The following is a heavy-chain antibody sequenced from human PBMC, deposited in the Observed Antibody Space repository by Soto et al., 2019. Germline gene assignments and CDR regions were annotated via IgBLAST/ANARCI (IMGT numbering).Heavy chain of an antibody. Sequence: QITLKESGPTLVKPTQTLTLTCTVSGFSLTTIGVGVGWIRQSPGKGLEWLASVYWHDDLRYNPSLKDRLTISRDTSKNQVVLTMTNMDPVDTATYYCARAYEWNYAWGQGILVTVSS. J-gene: IGHJ5*02. D-gene: IGHD1-7*01. CDR3: ARAYEWNYA. V-gene: IGHV2-5*01. CDR2: VYWHDDL. CDR1: GFSLTTIGVG.